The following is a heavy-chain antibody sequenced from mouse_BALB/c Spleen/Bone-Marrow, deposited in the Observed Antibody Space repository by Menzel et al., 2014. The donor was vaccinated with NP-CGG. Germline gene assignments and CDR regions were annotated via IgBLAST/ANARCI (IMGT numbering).Heavy chain of an antibody. D-gene: IGHD2-10*01. V-gene: IGHV5-9-2*01. J-gene: IGHJ3*01. CDR3: ARHAYYYHTEISIVY. CDR1: GFSFNSYG. CDR2: ISGGGSYT. Sequence: EVMLVESGGGLVKPGGSLKFSCEASGFSFNSYGMSWVRQTPGKRLEWVATISGGGSYTFYPDSVKGRFTISRDNAKNNLYMQLSSLMSELTALYYGARHAYYYHTEISIVYWGQGTLVTVSA.